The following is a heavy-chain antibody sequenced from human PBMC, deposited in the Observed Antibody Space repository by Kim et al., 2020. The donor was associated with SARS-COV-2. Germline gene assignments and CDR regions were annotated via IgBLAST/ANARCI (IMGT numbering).Heavy chain of an antibody. V-gene: IGHV5-51*01. D-gene: IGHD3-16*01. CDR2: INPDDSDT. CDR3: ARRVMMTIGMVDY. J-gene: IGHJ4*02. Sequence: GESLKISCSGSGYTFNNYWIAWVRQMPGKGLEWMGIINPDDSDTRYSPSFHGQVTISADKSTSTAYLQWNSLKASDTAMYFCARRVMMTIGMVDYWGQGTLVTVSS. CDR1: GYTFNNYW.